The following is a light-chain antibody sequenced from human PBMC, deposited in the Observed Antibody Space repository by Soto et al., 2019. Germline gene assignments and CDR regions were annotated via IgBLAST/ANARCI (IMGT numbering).Light chain of an antibody. CDR3: HQYVIPPWT. J-gene: IGKJ1*01. CDR1: QSFYSNS. CDR2: GVS. V-gene: IGKV3-20*01. Sequence: VLTQSPGALSFSPVDASTLCFSASQSFYSNSLAWYQQRPGQAPRLLIYGVSTRATGIPDRFSGSRSGTDFTLIISRLEPEDFAVYYCHQYVIPPWTFGLGTKVDIK.